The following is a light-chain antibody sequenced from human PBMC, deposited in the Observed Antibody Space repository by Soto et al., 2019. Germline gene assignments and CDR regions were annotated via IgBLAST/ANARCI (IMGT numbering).Light chain of an antibody. V-gene: IGKV1-12*01. CDR3: HQSSGFAIT. CDR2: VAS. Sequence: DIQMTQSPSFVSASVGDRVTITCRASQGISGWLTWYQQKPGKAPKLLIYVASNLQSGVPSRFSGSESVTDFTLPITSLQAEDSATYYCHQSSGFAITFGHGTRLEIK. J-gene: IGKJ5*01. CDR1: QGISGW.